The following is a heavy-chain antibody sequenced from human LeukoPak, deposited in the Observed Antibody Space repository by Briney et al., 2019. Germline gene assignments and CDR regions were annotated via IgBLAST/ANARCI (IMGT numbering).Heavy chain of an antibody. CDR3: ARDESGYSSGWYSWFDP. Sequence: SETLSLTCTVSGGSISSSSYYWGWIRQPPGKGLEWIGSIYYSGSTYYNPSLKSRVTISVDTSKNQFSLKLSSVTAADTAVYYCARDESGYSSGWYSWFDPWGQGTLVTVSS. J-gene: IGHJ5*02. CDR2: IYYSGST. D-gene: IGHD6-19*01. V-gene: IGHV4-39*02. CDR1: GGSISSSSYY.